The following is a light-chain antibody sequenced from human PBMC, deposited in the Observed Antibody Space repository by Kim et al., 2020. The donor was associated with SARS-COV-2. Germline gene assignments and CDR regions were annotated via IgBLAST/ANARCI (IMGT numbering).Light chain of an antibody. Sequence: LTQPPSASGTPGQRVTISCSGSSSNIGSNYVYWYQQLPGTAPKLLIYRNNQRPSGVPDRFSGSKSGTSASLAISGLRSEDEADYYCAAWDDSLSGHYVFGTGTKVTVL. CDR1: SSNIGSNY. CDR3: AAWDDSLSGHYV. V-gene: IGLV1-47*01. CDR2: RNN. J-gene: IGLJ1*01.